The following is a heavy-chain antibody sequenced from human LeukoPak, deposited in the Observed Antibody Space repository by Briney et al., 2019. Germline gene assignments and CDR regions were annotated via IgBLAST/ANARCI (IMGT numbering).Heavy chain of an antibody. V-gene: IGHV3-74*01. J-gene: IGHJ4*02. CDR3: VRGNDYGGPHY. CDR2: IDRDGSRI. D-gene: IGHD4-23*01. Sequence: GGSLRLSCAVSGFTFSSYWMHWVRQTPGKGLVWVSRIDRDGSRINYADSVKGRFTISRDNGKNTLFLQMNSLRAEDAAVYYCVRGNDYGGPHYWGQGTLVTVSS. CDR1: GFTFSSYW.